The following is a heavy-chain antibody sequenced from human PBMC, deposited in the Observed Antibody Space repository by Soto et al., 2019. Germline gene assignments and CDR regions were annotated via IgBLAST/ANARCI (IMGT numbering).Heavy chain of an antibody. J-gene: IGHJ6*02. CDR2: IYHSGTT. CDR3: ARVTYYYYGMDV. V-gene: IGHV4-4*02. Sequence: QVQLQESGPGLVKPSGTLSLTCAVSGGSININNWWSWVRQPTGKGLEWIGEIYHSGTTNYNPSLKSRLTISVDKSKNQFSLKLSSVTTADTAVYYCARVTYYYYGMDVWGQGTTVTVSS. CDR1: GGSININNW.